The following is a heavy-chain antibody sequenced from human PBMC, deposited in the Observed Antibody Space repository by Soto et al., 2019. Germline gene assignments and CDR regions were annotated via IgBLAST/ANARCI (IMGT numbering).Heavy chain of an antibody. CDR3: ARRPVYFIAVAGTNFDY. CDR1: GYRFTSYW. CDR2: IYPGDSDT. V-gene: IGHV5-51*01. J-gene: IGHJ4*02. D-gene: IGHD6-19*01. Sequence: ESLTISRKGSGYRFTSYWIGWVGQMPGKGLEWMGIIYPGDSDTRYSPSFQGQVTISADKSISTAYLQCSSLKASDTAMYYCARRPVYFIAVAGTNFDYWGQGTLVTVSA.